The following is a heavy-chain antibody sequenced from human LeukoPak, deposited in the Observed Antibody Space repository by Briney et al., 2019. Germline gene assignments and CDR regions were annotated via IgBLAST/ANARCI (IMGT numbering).Heavy chain of an antibody. V-gene: IGHV3-74*01. Sequence: GGSLRLSCAASGFAFSNAWMSWVRQAPGKGLVWVSRINSDGSSTSYADSVKGRFTISRDNAKNTLYLQMNSLRAEDTAVYYCARTGPRIAADYWGQGTLVTVSS. CDR3: ARTGPRIAADY. CDR2: INSDGSST. CDR1: GFAFSNAW. J-gene: IGHJ4*02. D-gene: IGHD6-13*01.